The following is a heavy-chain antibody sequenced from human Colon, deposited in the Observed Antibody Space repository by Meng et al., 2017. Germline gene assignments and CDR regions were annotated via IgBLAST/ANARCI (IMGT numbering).Heavy chain of an antibody. CDR2: IDLGGTP. CDR3: ARHGGWHFDY. J-gene: IGHJ4*02. CDR1: GGSISSSNW. V-gene: IGHV4-4*02. Sequence: QVQLQESGPGLVKPSGTLSLTCAVSGGSISSSNWWSWVRQPPGKGLEWIGQIDLGGTPYYNPSLESRVIMSLDKSKNQLSLRLTSVAAADTAVYYCARHGGWHFDYWGQGALVTVSS. D-gene: IGHD6-19*01.